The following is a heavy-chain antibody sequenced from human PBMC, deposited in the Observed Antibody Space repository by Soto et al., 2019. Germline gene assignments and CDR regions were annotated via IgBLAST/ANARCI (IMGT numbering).Heavy chain of an antibody. CDR1: GYTFTSYY. Sequence: QVQLVQSGAEVKKPGASVKVSCKASGYTFTSYYMHWVRQAPGQGLEWMGIINPSGGSTSYAQKFQGRVTMTRDTSTSTVYMELSSLRSEDTAVYYCAREVVVVVAATPRVVAFDIWGQGTMVTVSS. CDR2: INPSGGST. V-gene: IGHV1-46*01. D-gene: IGHD2-15*01. J-gene: IGHJ3*02. CDR3: AREVVVVVAATPRVVAFDI.